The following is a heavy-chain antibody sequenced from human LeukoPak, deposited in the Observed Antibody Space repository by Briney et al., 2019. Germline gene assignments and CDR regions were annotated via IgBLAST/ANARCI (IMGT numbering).Heavy chain of an antibody. Sequence: SETLSLTCTVSGGSVSSHFWSWIRQPPGKGLEWIGYIYNSGITNYNPSLNSRVTISEDTSKNQFYLNLSSVTAADTAVYYCARRYYYNLGSFPFDFWGQGTLVTVSS. CDR3: ARRYYYNLGSFPFDF. J-gene: IGHJ4*02. D-gene: IGHD3-10*01. V-gene: IGHV4-4*09. CDR1: GGSVSSHF. CDR2: IYNSGIT.